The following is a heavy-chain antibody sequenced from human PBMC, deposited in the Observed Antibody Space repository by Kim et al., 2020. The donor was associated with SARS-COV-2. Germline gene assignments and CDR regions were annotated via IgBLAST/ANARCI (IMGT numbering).Heavy chain of an antibody. D-gene: IGHD5-18*01. V-gene: IGHV1-18*04. J-gene: IGHJ4*02. CDR2: ISAYNGNT. CDR1: GYTFTSYG. CDR3: ARGGIQLWLEPPFDY. Sequence: ASVKVSCKASGYTFTSYGISWVRQAPGQGLEWMGWISAYNGNTNYAQKLQGRVTMTTDTSTSTAYMELRSLRSDDTAVYYCARGGIQLWLEPPFDYWGQGTLVTVSS.